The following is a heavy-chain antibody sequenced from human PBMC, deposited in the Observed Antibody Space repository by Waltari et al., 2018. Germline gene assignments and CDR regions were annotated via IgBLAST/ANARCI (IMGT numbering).Heavy chain of an antibody. CDR1: GYTFTSYA. CDR3: TKTQQLVQVGAFDI. J-gene: IGHJ3*02. Sequence: QVQLVQSGAEVKKPGASVKVSCKASGYTFTSYAMHWVRQAPGQRLEWMGWINAGNCTTKYSQKFQGRVTITRDTSASTAYMELSSLRSEDTAVYYCTKTQQLVQVGAFDIWGQGTMVTVSS. D-gene: IGHD6-13*01. CDR2: INAGNCTT. V-gene: IGHV1-3*01.